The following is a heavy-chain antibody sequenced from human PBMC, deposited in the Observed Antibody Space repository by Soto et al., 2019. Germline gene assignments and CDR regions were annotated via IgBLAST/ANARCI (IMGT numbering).Heavy chain of an antibody. D-gene: IGHD6-19*01. J-gene: IGHJ4*02. CDR3: ARLGSSGWYQGSYFDY. CDR1: GGYIPRNNHF. CDR2: IQYGGTT. V-gene: IGHV4-39*01. Sequence: QLQLQESGPGLVKASETLSLTCTVSGGYIPRNNHFWGWIRQSPGKGLEWIGSIQYGGTTNYNPSLKSRVIMSAETSKNQFSLMMNSVTAADTAVYYCARLGSSGWYQGSYFDYWGQGTRVTVSS.